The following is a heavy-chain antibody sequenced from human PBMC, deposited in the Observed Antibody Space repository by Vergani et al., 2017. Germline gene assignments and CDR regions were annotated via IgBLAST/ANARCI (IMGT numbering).Heavy chain of an antibody. CDR2: IYPGDSDT. Sequence: EVQLVQSGAEVKKPGESLKISCKGSGYSFTSYWIGWVRQMPGKGLEWMGIIYPGDSDTRYSPSFQGQVTISADKSISTAYLQWSSLKASDTAMYYCARGRINRRDGYNYYYYYGMDVWGQGTTVTVSS. D-gene: IGHD5-24*01. CDR1: GYSFTSYW. CDR3: ARGRINRRDGYNYYYYYGMDV. V-gene: IGHV5-51*01. J-gene: IGHJ6*02.